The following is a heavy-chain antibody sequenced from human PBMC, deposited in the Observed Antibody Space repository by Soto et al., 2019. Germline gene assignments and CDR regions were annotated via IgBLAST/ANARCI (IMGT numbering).Heavy chain of an antibody. J-gene: IGHJ3*02. Sequence: PSETLXLTCTVSGGSISSSSDYWVWIRQPPGKGLEWIGSIYYSGSTYYNPSLKSRVTMSVDTSKNQISLRLSSVTAADTAVYYCASPYYDYSGHYYLAAFNIWGQGTMVTVSS. D-gene: IGHD3-22*01. V-gene: IGHV4-39*01. CDR1: GGSISSSSDY. CDR2: IYYSGST. CDR3: ASPYYDYSGHYYLAAFNI.